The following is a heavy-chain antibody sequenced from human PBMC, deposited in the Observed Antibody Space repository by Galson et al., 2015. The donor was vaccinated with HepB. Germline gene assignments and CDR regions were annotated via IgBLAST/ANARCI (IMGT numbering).Heavy chain of an antibody. CDR1: GFTFSNYC. V-gene: IGHV3-30*18. J-gene: IGHJ6*02. Sequence: SLRLSCAASGFTFSNYCMPWVRQAPGKGLEWVADITYDGSNKYYADSVKGRFTISRDNSKNTLYLQMNSLRADDTAVYYCAKEPSWDHYDDTQHRMDVWGQGTTVTVSS. CDR2: ITYDGSNK. CDR3: AKEPSWDHYDDTQHRMDV. D-gene: IGHD3-22*01.